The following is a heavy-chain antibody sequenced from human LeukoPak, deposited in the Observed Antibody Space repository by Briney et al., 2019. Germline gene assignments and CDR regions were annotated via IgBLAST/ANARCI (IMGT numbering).Heavy chain of an antibody. CDR3: AKLSCSSTSCLYNWFDP. V-gene: IGHV3-23*01. CDR2: ISGSGGST. Sequence: GGSLRLSCAASGFTFSSYAMSWVRQAPGKGLEWVSAISGSGGSTYYADSVKGRFTISRDNPKNTLYLQMNSLRAEDTAVYYCAKLSCSSTSCLYNWFDPWGQGTLVTVSS. J-gene: IGHJ5*02. D-gene: IGHD2-2*01. CDR1: GFTFSSYA.